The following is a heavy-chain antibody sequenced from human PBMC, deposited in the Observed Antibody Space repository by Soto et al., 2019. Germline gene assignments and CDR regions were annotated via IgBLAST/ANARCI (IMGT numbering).Heavy chain of an antibody. D-gene: IGHD6-19*01. CDR3: AKGSSGWYERFDY. J-gene: IGHJ4*02. V-gene: IGHV3-23*01. CDR1: GFSFTSYA. CDR2: ISGSGGST. Sequence: EVQLLESGGGLVQPGGSLRLSCAASGFSFTSYAMSWVRQAPGKGLEWVSAISGSGGSTYYADSVKGRFTISRDNSKNTLYLQMNSLRAEDTAVYYCAKGSSGWYERFDYWGQGTLVTVSS.